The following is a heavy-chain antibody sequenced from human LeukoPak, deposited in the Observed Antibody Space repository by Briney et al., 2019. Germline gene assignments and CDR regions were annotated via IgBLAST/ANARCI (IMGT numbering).Heavy chain of an antibody. CDR3: ARDRGCSSTSCYGDYYYGMDV. CDR2: ISYDGSNE. D-gene: IGHD2-2*01. V-gene: IGHV3-30*04. J-gene: IGHJ6*02. CDR1: GFTFSSYA. Sequence: GGSLRLSCAASGFTFSSYAMHWVRQAPGKGLEWVAVISYDGSNEYYADSVKGRFTISRDNSKNTLYLQMNSLRAEDTAVYYCARDRGCSSTSCYGDYYYGMDVWGQGTTVTVSS.